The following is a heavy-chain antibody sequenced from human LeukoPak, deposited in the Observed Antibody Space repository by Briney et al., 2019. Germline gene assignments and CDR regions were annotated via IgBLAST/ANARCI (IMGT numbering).Heavy chain of an antibody. CDR2: IYTSGST. V-gene: IGHV4-4*07. D-gene: IGHD4-23*01. J-gene: IGHJ4*02. Sequence: PSETLSLTXTVSGGSISSYYWSWIRQPAGKGLEWIGRIYTSGSTNYNPSLKSRVTMSVDTSKNQFSLKLSSVTAADTAVYYCARAGYGGNPGYFDYWGQGTLVTVSS. CDR1: GGSISSYY. CDR3: ARAGYGGNPGYFDY.